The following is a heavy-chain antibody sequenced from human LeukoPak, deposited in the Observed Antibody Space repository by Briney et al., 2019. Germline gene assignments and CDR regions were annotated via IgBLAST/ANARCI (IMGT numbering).Heavy chain of an antibody. J-gene: IGHJ4*02. Sequence: ASVKLSYTASGGTFSSYAISWVRQAPGQGLEWMGRIIPILGIANYAQKFQGRVTITADKSTSTAYMELSSLRSEDTAVYYCAIQAVGATSDYWGQGTLVTVSS. CDR1: GGTFSSYA. CDR3: AIQAVGATSDY. D-gene: IGHD1-26*01. V-gene: IGHV1-69*04. CDR2: IIPILGIA.